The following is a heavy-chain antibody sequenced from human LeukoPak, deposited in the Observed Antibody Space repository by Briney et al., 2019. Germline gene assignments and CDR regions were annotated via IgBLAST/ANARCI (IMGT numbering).Heavy chain of an antibody. J-gene: IGHJ5*02. D-gene: IGHD6-13*01. CDR1: GGSISSDC. CDR3: ARCIAAARYNWFHP. V-gene: IGHV4-4*09. CDR2: IYTSGST. Sequence: SQSLSLACTGAGGSISSDCGRLIGQPPGKGLEWIGYIYTSGSTNYNPSLKSRVTISVDTSKNQFSLKLSSVTAADTAVYYCARCIAAARYNWFHPWGQGTLVPVSS.